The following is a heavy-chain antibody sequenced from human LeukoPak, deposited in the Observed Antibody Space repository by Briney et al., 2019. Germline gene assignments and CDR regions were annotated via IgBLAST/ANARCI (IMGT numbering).Heavy chain of an antibody. CDR1: RFTFSDEY. J-gene: IGHJ4*02. CDR3: ASSRGAGPGGYFDY. D-gene: IGHD6-19*01. CDR2: ISNSGSYT. V-gene: IGHV3-11*03. Sequence: PGGSLRHSRAASRFTFSDEYMSWLRQAPGKGLEWVSYISNSGSYTNYADSVKGRFTISRDNAMNSLYLQMNSLKAEDTYFYYCASSRGAGPGGYFDYWGQGTLITVSS.